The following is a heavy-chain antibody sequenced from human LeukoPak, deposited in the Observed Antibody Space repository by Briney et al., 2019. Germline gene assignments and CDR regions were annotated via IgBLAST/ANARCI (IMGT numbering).Heavy chain of an antibody. CDR3: ARDPTVTDDAFDI. Sequence: ASVKVSCKASGYTFTGYYMHWVRQAPGQGLEWMGWINPNSGGTNYAQKLQGRITMTTDTSTSTAYMELRSLRSDDTAVYYCARDPTVTDDAFDIWGQGTMVTVSS. D-gene: IGHD4-17*01. J-gene: IGHJ3*02. CDR1: GYTFTGYY. V-gene: IGHV1-2*02. CDR2: INPNSGGT.